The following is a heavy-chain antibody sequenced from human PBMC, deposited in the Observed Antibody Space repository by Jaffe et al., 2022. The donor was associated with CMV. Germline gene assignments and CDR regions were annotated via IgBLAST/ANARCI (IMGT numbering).Heavy chain of an antibody. J-gene: IGHJ4*02. V-gene: IGHV4-39*01. CDR2: ISYSGSI. Sequence: QLHLQESGPGLVKPSETLSLTCTVSGDSISGYNKYWGWIRQSPEKGLEWIGTISYSGSIYFNPSLRSRVTISVDTSKNQVALSLSSLTAADTAVYYCARRWNSGSYPGGAYFDYWGQGRLVTVSS. CDR1: GDSISGYNKY. CDR3: ARRWNSGSYPGGAYFDY. D-gene: IGHD1-26*01.